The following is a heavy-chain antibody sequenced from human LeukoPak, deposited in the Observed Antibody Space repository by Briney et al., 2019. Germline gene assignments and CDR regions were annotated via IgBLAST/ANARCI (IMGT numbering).Heavy chain of an antibody. CDR1: GYTFTGYY. J-gene: IGHJ4*02. V-gene: IGHV3-30*18. CDR2: ISYDVGKK. D-gene: IGHD3-22*01. Sequence: SCKASGYTFTGYYMHWVRQAPGKGLEWAAVISYDVGKKYYADSVKGRFTISRDNSKNTLYLQMNSLRAEDTAVYYCAKDDYYDTSGYRDWGQGTLVTVSS. CDR3: AKDDYYDTSGYRD.